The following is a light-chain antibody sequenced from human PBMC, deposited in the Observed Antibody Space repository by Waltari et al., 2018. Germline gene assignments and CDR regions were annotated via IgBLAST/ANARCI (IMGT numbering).Light chain of an antibody. CDR3: QQYNDWPRT. Sequence: EVVMTQSPGTLSVSPGESATLSCRASQNVNTHLDWYQQKPGQAPRLLIYAAYTRATGVPARFRGSGSGTDFTLTISSLQSEDFALYYCQQYNDWPRTFGLGTKVEI. CDR1: QNVNTH. V-gene: IGKV3-15*01. J-gene: IGKJ1*01. CDR2: AAY.